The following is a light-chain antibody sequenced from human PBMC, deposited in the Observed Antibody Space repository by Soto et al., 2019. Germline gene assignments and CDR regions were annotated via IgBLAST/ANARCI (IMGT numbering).Light chain of an antibody. CDR1: QNIGNW. J-gene: IGKJ4*01. Sequence: DIQMTQSPSSVAASVGDRVTITCRASQNIGNWLAWYQQKPGKVPQLLIYAASSLQSGVPSRFSGSRSGPNFTFTISSLQPEDCATYYCQQANIFPFTFGGGTEVEI. CDR3: QQANIFPFT. CDR2: AAS. V-gene: IGKV1-12*02.